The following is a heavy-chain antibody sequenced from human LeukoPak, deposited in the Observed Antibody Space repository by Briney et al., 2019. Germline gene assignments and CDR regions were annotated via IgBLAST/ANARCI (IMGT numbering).Heavy chain of an antibody. J-gene: IGHJ5*02. CDR1: GVSISSSSYY. CDR2: IYYSGST. Sequence: SETLSLTCTVSGVSISSSSYYWGWIRQPPGKGLEWIGSIYYSGSTYYNPSLKSRVTISVDTSKNQFSLKLSSVTAADTAVYYCARTGITMIVREWFDPWGQGTLVTVSS. CDR3: ARTGITMIVREWFDP. V-gene: IGHV4-39*07. D-gene: IGHD3-22*01.